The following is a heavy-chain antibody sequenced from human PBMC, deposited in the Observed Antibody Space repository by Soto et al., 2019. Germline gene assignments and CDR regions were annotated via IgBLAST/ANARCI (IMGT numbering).Heavy chain of an antibody. Sequence: QITLKESGPTLVKPTQTLTLTCTISGFSLITSGVGVGWIRQPPGKALEWRALICWDDDKRYSPSLKSRLTITKDTSKNQVVLTMTNMDPVDTASYDCAHNVTGCFTWGRGALVTVSS. CDR2: ICWDDDK. CDR3: AHNVTGCFT. V-gene: IGHV2-5*02. CDR1: GFSLITSGVG. D-gene: IGHD3-16*01. J-gene: IGHJ5*02.